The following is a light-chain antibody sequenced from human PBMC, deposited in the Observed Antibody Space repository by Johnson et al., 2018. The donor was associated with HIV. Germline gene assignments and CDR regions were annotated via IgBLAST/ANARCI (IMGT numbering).Light chain of an antibody. CDR3: GTWDSSLTASFV. Sequence: QSVLSQPPSVSAAPGQKVTISCSGSSSNIGNNFVSWYQQLPGTAPKLLIYENNKRPSGIPDRFSGSKSGTSATLGITGLQTGDEADHYCGTWDSSLTASFVFVTGTKVTVL. V-gene: IGLV1-51*02. CDR2: ENN. CDR1: SSNIGNNF. J-gene: IGLJ1*01.